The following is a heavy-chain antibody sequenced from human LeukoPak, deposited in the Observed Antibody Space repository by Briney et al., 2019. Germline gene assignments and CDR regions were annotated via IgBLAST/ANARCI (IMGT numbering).Heavy chain of an antibody. Sequence: GGSLRLSCAASGFTFSSYAMSWVRQAPGKGLEWVSAISGSGGSTYYADSVKGRFTISRDNSKNTLYLQMNSLRAEDTAVYYXXXXFXXSGSYYEATDYWGQGTLVTVSS. CDR3: XXXFXXSGSYYEATDY. V-gene: IGHV3-23*01. CDR1: GFTFSSYA. D-gene: IGHD1-26*01. CDR2: ISGSGGST. J-gene: IGHJ4*02.